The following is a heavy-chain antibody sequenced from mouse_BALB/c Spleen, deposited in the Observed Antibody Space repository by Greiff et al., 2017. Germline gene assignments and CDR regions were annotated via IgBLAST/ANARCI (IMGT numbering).Heavy chain of an antibody. D-gene: IGHD1-1*01. Sequence: EVKLMESGPELVKPGASVKMSCKASGYTFTSYVMHWVKQKPGQGLELIGYINPYNDGTKYNEKFKGKATLTSDKSSSTAYMELSSLTSEDSAVYYCASPRGSHFDYWGQGTTLTVSS. J-gene: IGHJ2*01. CDR2: INPYNDGT. CDR1: GYTFTSYV. CDR3: ASPRGSHFDY. V-gene: IGHV1-14*01.